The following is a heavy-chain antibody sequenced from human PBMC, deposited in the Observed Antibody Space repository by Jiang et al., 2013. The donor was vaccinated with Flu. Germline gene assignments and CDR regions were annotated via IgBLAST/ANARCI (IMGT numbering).Heavy chain of an antibody. J-gene: IGHJ4*02. CDR2: SDPEDGET. CDR3: STALITIFGVAPDS. Sequence: GAEVKKPGASVRVSCKVSGYTLAELSMHWVRQAPGKGLEWVGGSDPEDGETIFAQKFQGRVTMTDDTSTDTAYMELSSLRSEDTAVYYCSTALITIFGVAPDSWGQGTLVTVSS. CDR1: GYTLAELS. V-gene: IGHV1-24*01. D-gene: IGHD3-3*01.